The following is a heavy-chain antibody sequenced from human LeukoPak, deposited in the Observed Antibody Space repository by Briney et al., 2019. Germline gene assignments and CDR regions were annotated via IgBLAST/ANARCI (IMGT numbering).Heavy chain of an antibody. V-gene: IGHV4-59*08. CDR1: GDSIISYY. CDR3: ARHTSMAHFDY. Sequence: KPSETLSLTCNVSGDSIISYYWSWIRQPPGKGLERIGYIYYSGSTNYNPSLKSRVTISVDTSKNQFSLRLSSVTAADTAVYYCARHTSMAHFDYWGQGTLVTVSS. J-gene: IGHJ4*02. D-gene: IGHD1-1*01. CDR2: IYYSGST.